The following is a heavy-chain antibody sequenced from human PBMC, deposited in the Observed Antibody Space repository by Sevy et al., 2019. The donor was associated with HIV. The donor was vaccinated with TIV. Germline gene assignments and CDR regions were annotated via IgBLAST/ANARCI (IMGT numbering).Heavy chain of an antibody. Sequence: ASVKVSCEASGYSFDSYDINWVRQATGQGLEWMGWMSPKTGATGFAQKFKGRVTMTMNTSIGTAYMALSSLTNEDTAVYYFASGGNGDFWSYEYYYYGMDVWGQGTTVAVSS. CDR3: ASGGNGDFWSYEYYYYGMDV. J-gene: IGHJ6*02. V-gene: IGHV1-8*01. CDR2: MSPKTGAT. D-gene: IGHD3-3*01. CDR1: GYSFDSYD.